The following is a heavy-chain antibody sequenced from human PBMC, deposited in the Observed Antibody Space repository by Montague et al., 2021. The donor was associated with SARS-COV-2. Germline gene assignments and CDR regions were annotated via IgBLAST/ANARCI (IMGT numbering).Heavy chain of an antibody. CDR1: GFSLSTSGMC. CDR2: IDXDDYN. V-gene: IGHV2-70*11. CDR3: ARSSVVRGVSLDY. J-gene: IGHJ4*02. Sequence: VKPTQTLTLTCTFSGFSLSTSGMCVSWIRQPPGKALEWLARIDXDDYNHYSTSLKTRLTISKDTPKNQMVLTMTNMDPVDTATYYCARSSVVRGVSLDYWGQGTLVTVSS. D-gene: IGHD3-10*01.